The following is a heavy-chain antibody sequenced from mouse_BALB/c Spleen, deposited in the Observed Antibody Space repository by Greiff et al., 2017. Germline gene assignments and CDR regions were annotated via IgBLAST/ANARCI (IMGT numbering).Heavy chain of an antibody. CDR1: GFTFSSFG. Sequence: EVQLVESGGGLVQPGGSRKLSCAASGFTFSSFGMHWVRQAPEKGLEWVAYISSGSSTIYYADTVKGRFTISRDNPKNTLFLQMTSLRSEDTAMYYCARSYRYFDWFAYWGQGTLVTVSA. D-gene: IGHD2-14*01. V-gene: IGHV5-17*02. CDR2: ISSGSSTI. CDR3: ARSYRYFDWFAY. J-gene: IGHJ3*01.